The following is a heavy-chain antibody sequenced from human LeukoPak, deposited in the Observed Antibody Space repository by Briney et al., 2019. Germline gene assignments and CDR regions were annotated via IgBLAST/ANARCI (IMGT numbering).Heavy chain of an antibody. Sequence: PGRSLRLSCAASGFTFSSYGMHWVRQAPGKGLEWVAVIWYDGSNKYYADSVKGRFTISRDNSKNTLYLQMNSLRAEDTAVYYCAKDPTVSIATAGTTTEGWFDPWGQGTLVTVSS. D-gene: IGHD6-13*01. CDR1: GFTFSSYG. J-gene: IGHJ5*02. CDR2: IWYDGSNK. CDR3: AKDPTVSIATAGTTTEGWFDP. V-gene: IGHV3-33*06.